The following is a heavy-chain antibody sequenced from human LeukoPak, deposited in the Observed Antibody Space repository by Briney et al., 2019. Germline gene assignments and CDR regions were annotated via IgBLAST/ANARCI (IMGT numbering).Heavy chain of an antibody. CDR1: GGSISSGGYY. Sequence: PSETLSLTCTVSGGSISSGGYYWSWIRQHPGKGLEWIGYIYYSGSTYYNPSLKSRVTISVDTSKNQFSLKLSSVTAADTAVYYCARHYRVCSSTSCYPTNWSDPWGQGTLVTVSS. CDR3: ARHYRVCSSTSCYPTNWSDP. J-gene: IGHJ5*02. V-gene: IGHV4-31*03. CDR2: IYYSGST. D-gene: IGHD2-2*01.